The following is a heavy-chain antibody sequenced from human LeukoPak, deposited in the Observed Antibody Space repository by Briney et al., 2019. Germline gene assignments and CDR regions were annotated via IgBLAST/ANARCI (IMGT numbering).Heavy chain of an antibody. J-gene: IGHJ4*02. CDR1: GFTFSSYC. V-gene: IGHV3-30*02. Sequence: GGSLRLSCAASGFTFSSYCMHWVRQAPGKGLEWVAFIRYDVSNKYYADSVKGRFTISRDNSKNTLYLQMNSLRAEDTAVYYCAKEGGYSYGYGTAHHLDYWGQGTLVTVSS. CDR2: IRYDVSNK. CDR3: AKEGGYSYGYGTAHHLDY. D-gene: IGHD5-18*01.